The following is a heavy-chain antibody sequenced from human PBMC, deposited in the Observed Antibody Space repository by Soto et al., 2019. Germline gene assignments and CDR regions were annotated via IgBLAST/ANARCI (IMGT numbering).Heavy chain of an antibody. D-gene: IGHD4-4*01. J-gene: IGHJ3*02. V-gene: IGHV4-59*08. CDR1: GGSISSYY. CDR2: IYYSGST. CDR3: ARHGGMTTTWLGAFDI. Sequence: PSETLSLTCAVSGGSISSYYWSWIRQPPGKGLEWTGYIYYSGSTNYNPSLKSRVTISVDTSKNQFSLKLSSVTAADTAVYYCARHGGMTTTWLGAFDIWGRGTMVTVSS.